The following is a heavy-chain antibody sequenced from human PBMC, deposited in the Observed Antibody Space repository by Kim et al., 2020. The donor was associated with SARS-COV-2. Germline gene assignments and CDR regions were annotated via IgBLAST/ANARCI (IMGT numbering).Heavy chain of an antibody. CDR1: GFTFSSYS. V-gene: IGHV3-21*01. J-gene: IGHJ6*02. D-gene: IGHD2-2*01. CDR3: AREVNIVVVPAAIYDDYYYNGMDV. Sequence: GGSLRLSCAASGFTFSSYSMNWVRQAPGKGLEWVSSISSSSSYIYYADSVKGRFTISRDNAKNSLYLQMNSLRAEDTAVYYCAREVNIVVVPAAIYDDYYYNGMDVWGQGTTVTVSS. CDR2: ISSSSSYI.